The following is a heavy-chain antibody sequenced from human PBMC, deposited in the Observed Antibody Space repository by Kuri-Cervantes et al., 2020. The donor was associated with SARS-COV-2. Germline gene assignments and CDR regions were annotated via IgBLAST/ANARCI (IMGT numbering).Heavy chain of an antibody. CDR2: IIPIFGTA. CDR1: GCTFSSYA. CDR3: ARQGEIFGVVITHLYFDY. D-gene: IGHD3-3*01. V-gene: IGHV1-69*13. Sequence: SVKVSCKASGCTFSSYAISWVRQAPGQGLEWMGGIIPIFGTANYAQKFQGRVTITADESTSTAYMELSSVTAADTAVYYCARQGEIFGVVITHLYFDYWGQGTLVTVSS. J-gene: IGHJ4*02.